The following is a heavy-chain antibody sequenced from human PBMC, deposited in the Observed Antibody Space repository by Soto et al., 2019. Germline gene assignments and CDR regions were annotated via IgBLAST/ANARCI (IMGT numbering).Heavy chain of an antibody. CDR3: ARNQYQLIKRVYYYGMDV. CDR2: ISAYNGNT. Sequence: QVQLVQSGAEVKKPGASVKVSCEASGYTFTSYGISWVRQAPGQGLEWMGWISAYNGNTNYAQKLQGRVTMTTDTSTSTAYMELRSLRSDDTAVYYCARNQYQLIKRVYYYGMDVWGQGTTVTVSS. J-gene: IGHJ6*02. CDR1: GYTFTSYG. D-gene: IGHD2-2*01. V-gene: IGHV1-18*01.